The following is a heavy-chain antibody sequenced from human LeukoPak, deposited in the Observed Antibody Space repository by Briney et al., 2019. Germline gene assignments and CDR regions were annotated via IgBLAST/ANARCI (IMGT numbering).Heavy chain of an antibody. Sequence: ASVKVSCKASGYTFTSYYMHWVRQAPGQGLEWMGIINPSSGSTSYAQKFQGRVTMTRDTSTSTVYMELSSLRSEDTAVYYCARARRGDDFWSGYYYYYYMDVWGKGTTVTVSS. V-gene: IGHV1-46*01. CDR1: GYTFTSYY. CDR3: ARARRGDDFWSGYYYYYYMDV. CDR2: INPSSGST. D-gene: IGHD3-3*01. J-gene: IGHJ6*03.